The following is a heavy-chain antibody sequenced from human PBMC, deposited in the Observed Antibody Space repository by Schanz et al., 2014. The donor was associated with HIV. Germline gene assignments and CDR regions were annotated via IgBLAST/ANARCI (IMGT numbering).Heavy chain of an antibody. Sequence: QVQLVQSGAEVKKPGASVKLSCKASGYTFSTYGIGWVRLAPGQGLEWMGWISAHNVNTNYAQNFQGRVTMTTDTSPFTAYMELASLTSPPPPLYYCARVGAGVTVFFDYWGQGTLVSVSS. D-gene: IGHD3-10*01. CDR3: ARVGAGVTVFFDY. V-gene: IGHV1-18*01. J-gene: IGHJ4*02. CDR1: GYTFSTYG. CDR2: ISAHNVNT.